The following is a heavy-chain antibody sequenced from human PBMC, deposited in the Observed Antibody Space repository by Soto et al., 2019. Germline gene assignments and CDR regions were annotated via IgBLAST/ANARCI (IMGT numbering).Heavy chain of an antibody. D-gene: IGHD2-2*01. J-gene: IGHJ6*02. CDR2: ISGSGGST. Sequence: GGSLRLSCAASGFTFSTYAMSWVRQAPGKGLEWVSAISGSGGSTYYADSVQGRFTISRDNSKNTLFLQMNSLRAEDTAVYYCWTRRDASYYYYGMDVWGQGTTVNVSS. CDR3: WTRRDASYYYYGMDV. CDR1: GFTFSTYA. V-gene: IGHV3-23*01.